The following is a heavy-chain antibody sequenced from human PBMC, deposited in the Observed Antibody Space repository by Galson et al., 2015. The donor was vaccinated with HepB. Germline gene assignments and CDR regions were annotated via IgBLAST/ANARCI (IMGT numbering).Heavy chain of an antibody. V-gene: IGHV3-7*03. Sequence: SLRLSCAASGFTFSSYWMSWVRQAPGKGLEWVANIKQDGSEKYYVDSVKGRFTISRDNAKNSLYLQMNSLRAEDTAVYYCARNRGKYSSGPTSYWGQGTLVTVSS. CDR3: ARNRGKYSSGPTSY. CDR2: IKQDGSEK. J-gene: IGHJ4*02. D-gene: IGHD6-19*01. CDR1: GFTFSSYW.